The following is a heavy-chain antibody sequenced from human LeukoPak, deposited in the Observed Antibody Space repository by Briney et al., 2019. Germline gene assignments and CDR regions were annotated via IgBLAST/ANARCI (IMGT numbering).Heavy chain of an antibody. CDR3: ARAQDYGGNPGYFDY. V-gene: IGHV1-69*04. CDR2: ILPILGMA. Sequence: ASVKVSCKASEGTFSSYAISWVRQAPGQGLEWMGRILPILGMANYAQKFQGRVTITADKSTSTAYMELSSLRSEDTAVYYCARAQDYGGNPGYFDYWGQGTLVTVSS. CDR1: EGTFSSYA. D-gene: IGHD4-23*01. J-gene: IGHJ4*02.